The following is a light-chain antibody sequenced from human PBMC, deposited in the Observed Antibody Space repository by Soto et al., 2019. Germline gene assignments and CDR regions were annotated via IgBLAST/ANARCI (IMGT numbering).Light chain of an antibody. CDR2: DAS. Sequence: EIVLTQSPDTLSLSPGERATLSCRASQSVSSNLAWHQQKPGQAPRILMYDASTRATGIPARFSGSGSGTEFTLTISSLQSEDFAVYYCQQYHNWPITFGQGTRLEIK. CDR1: QSVSSN. J-gene: IGKJ5*01. V-gene: IGKV3-15*01. CDR3: QQYHNWPIT.